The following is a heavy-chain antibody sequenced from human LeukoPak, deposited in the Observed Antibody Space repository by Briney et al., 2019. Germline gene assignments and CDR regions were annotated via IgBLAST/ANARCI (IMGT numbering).Heavy chain of an antibody. D-gene: IGHD3-16*01. Sequence: GGSLRLSCVASGFTFSRYWMHWVRQVPGRGLVWASRINSDGGSTTYADSVEGRFTISRDNAKNTLYLQMNSLRAEDAAVYYCAREGVMGSGNWFDPWGQGTLVTVSS. CDR2: INSDGGST. CDR1: GFTFSRYW. CDR3: AREGVMGSGNWFDP. V-gene: IGHV3-74*01. J-gene: IGHJ5*02.